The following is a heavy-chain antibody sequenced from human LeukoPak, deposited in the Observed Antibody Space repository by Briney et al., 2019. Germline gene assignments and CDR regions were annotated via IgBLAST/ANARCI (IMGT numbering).Heavy chain of an antibody. D-gene: IGHD6-25*01. CDR2: ITSTSNGAYM. V-gene: IGHV3-21*01. Sequence: GGSLRLSCAASGFTFSNFYMHWVRQAPGKGPEWVSSITSTSNGAYMYYADSVKGRFTISRDNAKNTLYLQMNSLTTEDTAIYYCAQGGTWPPGFDIWGQGTMVTVSS. CDR1: GFTFSNFY. CDR3: AQGGTWPPGFDI. J-gene: IGHJ3*02.